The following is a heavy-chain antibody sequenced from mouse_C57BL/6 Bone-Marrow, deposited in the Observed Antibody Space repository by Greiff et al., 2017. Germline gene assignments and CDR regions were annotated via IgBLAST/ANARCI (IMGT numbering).Heavy chain of an antibody. Sequence: QVQLKQSGPELVKPGASVKISCKASGYTFTDYYINWVKQRPGKGLEWIGWIFPGSGSTYYNEKFKGKATLTVDKSSSTAYMLLSSLTSEDSAVYFCARRGTVVATRWYFDVWGTGTTVTVSS. D-gene: IGHD1-1*01. CDR1: GYTFTDYY. CDR2: IFPGSGST. CDR3: ARRGTVVATRWYFDV. J-gene: IGHJ1*03. V-gene: IGHV1-75*01.